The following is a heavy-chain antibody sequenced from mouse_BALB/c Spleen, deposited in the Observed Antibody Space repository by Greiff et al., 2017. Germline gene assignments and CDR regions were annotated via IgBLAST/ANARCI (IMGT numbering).Heavy chain of an antibody. CDR1: GFTFSDYY. Sequence: EVHLVDSGGGLVKPGGSLKLSCAASGFTFSDYYMYWVRQTPEKRLEWVATISDGGSYTYYPDSVKGRFTISRDNAKNNLYLQMSSLRSEDTAMYYCARGMTAMDYWGQGTSVTVSS. V-gene: IGHV5-4*02. J-gene: IGHJ4*01. CDR3: ARGMTAMDY. CDR2: ISDGGSYT.